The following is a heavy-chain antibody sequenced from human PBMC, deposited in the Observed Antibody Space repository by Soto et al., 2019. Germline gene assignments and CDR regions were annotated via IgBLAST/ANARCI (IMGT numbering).Heavy chain of an antibody. J-gene: IGHJ4*02. Sequence: ASVKVSCKASGYTFTSYGISWVRQAPGQGLEWMGWISAYNGNTNYAQKLQGRVTMTTDTSTSTAYMELRSLRSDDTAVYYCARDFRYSSSSPRGYWGQGTLVTVSS. D-gene: IGHD6-6*01. CDR1: GYTFTSYG. CDR2: ISAYNGNT. V-gene: IGHV1-18*01. CDR3: ARDFRYSSSSPRGY.